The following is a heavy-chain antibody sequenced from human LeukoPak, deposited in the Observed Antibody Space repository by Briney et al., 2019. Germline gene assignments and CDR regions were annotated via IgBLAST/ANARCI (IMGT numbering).Heavy chain of an antibody. CDR3: ARGARYCSSTSCYGGEDY. D-gene: IGHD2-2*01. CDR2: MNPNSGDT. Sequence: ASVKVSCKASGYTFTSYDINWVRQATGQGLEWMGWMNPNSGDTGYAQKFQGRVTLTRNTSISTAYTELSSLRSEDTAVSYCARGARYCSSTSCYGGEDYWGQGTLVTVSS. CDR1: GYTFTSYD. J-gene: IGHJ4*02. V-gene: IGHV1-8*01.